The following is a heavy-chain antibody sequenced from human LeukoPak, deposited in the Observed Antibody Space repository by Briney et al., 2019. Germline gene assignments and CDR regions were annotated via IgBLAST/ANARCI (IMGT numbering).Heavy chain of an antibody. CDR3: ARGVDY. CDR2: IYYRRTT. Sequence: SETLSLTCAVSGYSISSGYDWGWIRQPPGKGLEWIASIYYRRTTYYNPSLKGRITISVDPSKSQFSLHLRSLTAADTAVYYCARGVDYWGPGTPVTVSS. V-gene: IGHV4-38-2*01. CDR1: GYSISSGYD. J-gene: IGHJ4*02.